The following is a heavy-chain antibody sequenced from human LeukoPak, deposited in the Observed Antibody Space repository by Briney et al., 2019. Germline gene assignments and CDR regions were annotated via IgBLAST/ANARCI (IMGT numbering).Heavy chain of an antibody. CDR1: GYSISSGYY. J-gene: IGHJ4*02. V-gene: IGHV4-38-2*02. D-gene: IGHD3-22*01. Sequence: PSETLSLTCTVSGYSISSGYYWGWIRQPPGKGLEWIGSIYHSGSTYYNPSLKSRVTISVDTSKNQFSLKLSSVTAADTAVYYCARDLFKTYYYDSSGPYFDYWGQGTLVTVSS. CDR2: IYHSGST. CDR3: ARDLFKTYYYDSSGPYFDY.